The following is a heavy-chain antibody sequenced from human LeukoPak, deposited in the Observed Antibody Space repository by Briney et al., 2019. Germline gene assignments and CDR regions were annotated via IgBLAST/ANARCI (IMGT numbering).Heavy chain of an antibody. Sequence: SVKVSCKASGGTFSSYAISWVRQAPGQGLEWMGGIIPIFGTANYAQKFQGRVTITADESTSTAYMELSSLRSEDTAVYYCARSYDATAKPYYFDYWGQGTLVTASS. D-gene: IGHD4-17*01. V-gene: IGHV1-69*13. J-gene: IGHJ4*02. CDR1: GGTFSSYA. CDR2: IIPIFGTA. CDR3: ARSYDATAKPYYFDY.